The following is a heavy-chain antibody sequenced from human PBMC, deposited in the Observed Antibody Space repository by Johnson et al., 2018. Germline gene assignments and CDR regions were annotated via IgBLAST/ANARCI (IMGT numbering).Heavy chain of an antibody. D-gene: IGHD3-22*01. CDR3: AGDAAYYDSSGYYWWDAFDI. V-gene: IGHV3-48*02. CDR1: GFTVSSNY. J-gene: IGHJ3*02. Sequence: EVQLVESGGDLVQPGGSLRLSCAASGFTVSSNYMTWVRPAPGKGLEWVSYISSRSSTIYYADSVKGRFTISRDNAKNSLYLQMNSRGDEDTAVYDCAGDAAYYDSSGYYWWDAFDIWGQGTMVTVSS. CDR2: ISSRSSTI.